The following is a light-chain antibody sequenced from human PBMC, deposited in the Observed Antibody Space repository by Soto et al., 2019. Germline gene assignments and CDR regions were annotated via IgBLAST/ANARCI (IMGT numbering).Light chain of an antibody. V-gene: IGLV2-11*01. CDR3: CSYAGSYTYV. J-gene: IGLJ1*01. CDR2: DVN. CDR1: SSDVGGYKY. Sequence: QSVLTQPRSVSGSPGQSVTISCSGTSSDVGGYKYVSWYQQHPGKAPELMIYDVNKRPSGVPDRFSGSKSGNTASLTISGLQAEDEADYYCCSYAGSYTYVFGTGTKVT.